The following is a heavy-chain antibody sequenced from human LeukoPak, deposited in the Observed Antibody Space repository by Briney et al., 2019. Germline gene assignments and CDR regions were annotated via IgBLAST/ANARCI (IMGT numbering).Heavy chain of an antibody. V-gene: IGHV4-59*01. D-gene: IGHD6-19*01. CDR2: IYYSGST. Sequence: SETLSLTCTVSGGSISSYYWSWIRQPPGKGLEWIGYIYYSGSTNYNPSLKSRVTISVDTSKNQFSLKLSSVTAADTAVYYCAAALYSGGWFDYWGQGTLVTVSS. CDR3: AAALYSGGWFDY. CDR1: GGSISSYY. J-gene: IGHJ4*02.